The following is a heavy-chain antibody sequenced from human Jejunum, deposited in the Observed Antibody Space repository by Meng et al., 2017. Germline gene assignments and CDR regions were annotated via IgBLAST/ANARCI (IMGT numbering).Heavy chain of an antibody. CDR2: IQYSGTT. CDR3: AGGIVNGWFDP. D-gene: IGHD2/OR15-2a*01. Sequence: QVQLQQSGPGLVKPSQTLSLTCTVSGGSITSNDYYCSWIRQPPGKGLEWIGFIQYSGTTYYSPSLKSRVTISTDTSQKQCSLEVSSVTAADSAVYYCAGGIVNGWFDPWGQGTLVTVSS. CDR1: GGSITSNDYY. V-gene: IGHV4-30-4*01. J-gene: IGHJ5*02.